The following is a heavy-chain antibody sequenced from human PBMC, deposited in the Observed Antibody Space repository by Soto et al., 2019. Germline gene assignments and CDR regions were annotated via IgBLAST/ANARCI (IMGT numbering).Heavy chain of an antibody. D-gene: IGHD2-2*01. CDR1: GYTFTSYA. Sequence: ASVKVSCKASGYTFTSYAMHWVRQAPGQRLEWMGWINAGNGNTKYSQKFQGRVTITRDTSASTAYMELSSPRSEDTAVYYCARALCSSSTSCTRDYWGQGTLVTVSS. CDR3: ARALCSSSTSCTRDY. V-gene: IGHV1-3*01. J-gene: IGHJ4*02. CDR2: INAGNGNT.